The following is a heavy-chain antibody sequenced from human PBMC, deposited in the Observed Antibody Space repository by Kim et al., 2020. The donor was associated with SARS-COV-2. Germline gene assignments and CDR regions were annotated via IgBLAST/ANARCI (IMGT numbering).Heavy chain of an antibody. CDR2: ISGSGGST. D-gene: IGHD3-10*01. V-gene: IGHV3-23*01. CDR3: AKESKLLWFGELLGIFDY. J-gene: IGHJ4*02. Sequence: GGSLRLSCAASGFTFSSYAMSWVRQAPGKGLEWVSAISGSGGSTYYADSVKGRFTISRDNSKNTLYLQMNSLRVEDTAVYYCAKESKLLWFGELLGIFDYWGQGTLVTVSS. CDR1: GFTFSSYA.